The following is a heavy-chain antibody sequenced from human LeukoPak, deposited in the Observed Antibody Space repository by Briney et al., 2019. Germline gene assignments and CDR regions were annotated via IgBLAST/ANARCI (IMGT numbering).Heavy chain of an antibody. CDR2: IIPIFGTA. J-gene: IGHJ4*02. CDR3: ARGGSSSWYWCY. CDR1: GGTFSSYA. V-gene: IGHV1-69*13. D-gene: IGHD6-13*01. Sequence: SVKVSCKASGGTFSSYAISWVRQAPGQGLEWMGGIIPIFGTANYAQKFQGRVTITADESTSTAYMELSSLRSDDTAVYYCARGGSSSWYWCYWGQGTLVTVSS.